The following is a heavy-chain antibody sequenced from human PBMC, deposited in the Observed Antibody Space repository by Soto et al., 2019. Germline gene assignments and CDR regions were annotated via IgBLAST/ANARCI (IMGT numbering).Heavy chain of an antibody. CDR1: GGSISSSSYY. J-gene: IGHJ5*02. Sequence: QLQLQESGPGLVKPSATLSLTCTVSGGSISSSSYYWGWIRQPPGKGLEWIGSIYYSGSNYYNPSLKSRGTISVDTDKNQFSLKLSSVTAADTAVYYCARHYRSHITSFGVFILNWFDPWGQGTLVTVSS. V-gene: IGHV4-39*01. CDR2: IYYSGSN. D-gene: IGHD3-3*01. CDR3: ARHYRSHITSFGVFILNWFDP.